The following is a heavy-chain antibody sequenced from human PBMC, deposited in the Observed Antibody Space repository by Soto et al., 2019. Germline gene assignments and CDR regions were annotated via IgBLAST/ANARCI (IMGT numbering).Heavy chain of an antibody. V-gene: IGHV1-46*01. CDR1: WYTFINTY. J-gene: IGHJ4*02. CDR2: INPTGGST. D-gene: IGHD6-25*01. Sequence: GAPGKVSCQASWYTFINTYIHSGRQAPGHGLEWMAIINPTGGSTNYAQKFQGRLTLTMDTSTSTVYMELSSLTSEDTAMYYFARHLAASDVRGQGTLVTGS. CDR3: ARHLAASDV.